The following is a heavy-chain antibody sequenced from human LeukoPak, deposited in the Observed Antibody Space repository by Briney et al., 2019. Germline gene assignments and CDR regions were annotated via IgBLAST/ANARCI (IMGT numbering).Heavy chain of an antibody. CDR1: GYTFTSYD. CDR2: MNANSGNT. V-gene: IGHV1-8*01. Sequence: ASVKVSCKASGYTFTSYDINWVRQATGQGLEWMGWMNANSGNTGYPQKFQGRVTMTRDTSTSTVYMELSSLRSEDTAVYYCAREWVETTDYWGQGTLVTVSS. CDR3: AREWVETTDY. D-gene: IGHD2-21*02. J-gene: IGHJ4*02.